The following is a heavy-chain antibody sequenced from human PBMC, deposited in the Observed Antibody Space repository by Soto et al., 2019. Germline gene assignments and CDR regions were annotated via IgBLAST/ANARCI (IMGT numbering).Heavy chain of an antibody. Sequence: GGSVRLSCAASGFTFSSYAMSWVRQTPGKGLEWVSAISGSGGSTYYADSVKGRFTISRDNSKNTLYLQMNSLRAEDTAVYYCAKETIVVVPAASSYYYYYMDVWGKGTTVTVSS. CDR3: AKETIVVVPAASSYYYYYMDV. CDR1: GFTFSSYA. CDR2: ISGSGGST. J-gene: IGHJ6*03. V-gene: IGHV3-23*01. D-gene: IGHD2-2*01.